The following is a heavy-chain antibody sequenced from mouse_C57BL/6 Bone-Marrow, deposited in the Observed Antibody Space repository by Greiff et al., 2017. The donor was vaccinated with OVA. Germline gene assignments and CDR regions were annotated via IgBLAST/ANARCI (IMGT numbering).Heavy chain of an antibody. CDR2: IYPGSGST. CDR3: AREDGYKLHV. J-gene: IGHJ1*03. D-gene: IGHD2-3*01. V-gene: IGHV1-55*01. CDR1: GYTFTSYW. Sequence: QVHVKQPGAELVKPGASVKMSCKASGYTFTSYWITWVKQRPGQGLEWIGDIYPGSGSTNYNEKFKSKATLTVDTSSSTAYMQLSSLTSEDSAVYYCAREDGYKLHVWGTGTTVTVSS.